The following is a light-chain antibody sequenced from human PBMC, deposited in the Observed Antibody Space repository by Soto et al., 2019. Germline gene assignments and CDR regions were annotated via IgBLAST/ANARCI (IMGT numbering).Light chain of an antibody. CDR3: PKYESHSET. Sequence: DIQMTQSPSTLSASVGDRVTITCWASQSIGSLLAWHQQKPGKAPKLLIYDGTYVASGVPSRFSGSGSGTEFTLTISSLQPDDSATYYCPKYESHSETFGQGTKVDIK. CDR1: QSIGSL. CDR2: DGT. J-gene: IGKJ1*01. V-gene: IGKV1-5*01.